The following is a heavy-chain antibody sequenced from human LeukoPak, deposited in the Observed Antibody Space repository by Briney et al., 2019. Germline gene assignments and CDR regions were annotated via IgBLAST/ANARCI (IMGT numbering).Heavy chain of an antibody. V-gene: IGHV3-23*01. CDR3: AKDGEPEMATNNWFDP. CDR1: GFTFSSYA. J-gene: IGHJ5*02. CDR2: ISGSGGST. Sequence: GGSLRLSCAASGFTFSSYAMSWVRQAPGKGLEWVSAISGSGGSTYYADSVKGRFTISRDNSKNTLYLQMNSLRAEDTAVYYCAKDGEPEMATNNWFDPWGQGTLVTVSS. D-gene: IGHD5-24*01.